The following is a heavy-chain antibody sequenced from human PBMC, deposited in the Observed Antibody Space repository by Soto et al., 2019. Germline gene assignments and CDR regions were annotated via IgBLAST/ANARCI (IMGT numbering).Heavy chain of an antibody. CDR2: IRSKAYGGTT. V-gene: IGHV3-49*03. Sequence: GGSLRLSCTASGFTFGDYAMSWFRQAPGKGLEWVGFIRSKAYGGTTEYAASVKGRFTISRDDSKSIAYLQMNSLKTEDTAVYYCTREPRYYDILTGYSYYYYYGMDVWGQGTTATVSS. CDR3: TREPRYYDILTGYSYYYYYGMDV. J-gene: IGHJ6*02. CDR1: GFTFGDYA. D-gene: IGHD3-9*01.